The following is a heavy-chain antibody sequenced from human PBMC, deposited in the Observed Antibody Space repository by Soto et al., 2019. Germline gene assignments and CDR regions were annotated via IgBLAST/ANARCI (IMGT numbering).Heavy chain of an antibody. D-gene: IGHD6-6*01. V-gene: IGHV4-30-4*01. CDR3: ARAHISSSSPFDY. Sequence: SETLSLTCTVSGGSISSGDYYWSWIRQPPGKGLEWIGYIYYSGSTYYNPSLKSRVTISVDTSKNQFSLKLSSVTAADTAVYYCARAHISSSSPFDYWGQGTLVTVSS. J-gene: IGHJ4*02. CDR1: GGSISSGDYY. CDR2: IYYSGST.